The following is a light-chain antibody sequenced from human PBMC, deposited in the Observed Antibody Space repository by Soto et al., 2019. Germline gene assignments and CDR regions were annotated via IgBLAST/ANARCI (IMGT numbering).Light chain of an antibody. CDR3: QQRSNWPSIT. J-gene: IGKJ5*01. CDR1: QSVSSN. V-gene: IGKV3-15*01. CDR2: GAS. Sequence: EIVMTQSPATLSVSPVERATLSCRASQSVSSNLAWYQQKPGQGPRLLIYGASTRATGIPGRFSGSGSGTDFTLTISSLEPEDFAVYYCQQRSNWPSITFGQGTRLEIK.